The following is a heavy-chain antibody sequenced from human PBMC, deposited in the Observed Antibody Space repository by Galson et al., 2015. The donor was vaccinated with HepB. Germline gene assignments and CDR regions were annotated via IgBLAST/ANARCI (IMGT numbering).Heavy chain of an antibody. CDR3: ARDLRGVTVTGFDY. J-gene: IGHJ4*02. CDR1: GYTFTSYA. V-gene: IGHV1-3*01. CDR2: INAGNGNT. Sequence: SVKVSCKASGYTFTSYAMHWVRQAPGQRLEWMGWINAGNGNTKYSQKFQGRVTITRDTSASTAYMELSSLRSEDTAVYYCARDLRGVTVTGFDYWGQGTLVTVSS. D-gene: IGHD4-17*01.